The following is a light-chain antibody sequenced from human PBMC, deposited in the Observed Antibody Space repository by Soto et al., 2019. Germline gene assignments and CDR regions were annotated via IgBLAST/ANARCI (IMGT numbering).Light chain of an antibody. CDR2: GAS. Sequence: EIVLTQFPGTLSLSPGERATLSCRASQSVSSTYLAWYQQKPGQAPRLLIYGASSRATGIPDRFSGGGSGTDFTLTISRLEPEDFAVYYCQQYGSSPPFTFGPGTKVDIK. V-gene: IGKV3-20*01. CDR1: QSVSSTY. J-gene: IGKJ3*01. CDR3: QQYGSSPPFT.